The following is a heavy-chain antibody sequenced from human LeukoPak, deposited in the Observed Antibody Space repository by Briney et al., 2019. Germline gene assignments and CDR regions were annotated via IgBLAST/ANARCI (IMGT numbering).Heavy chain of an antibody. CDR1: GGSISSSSYY. V-gene: IGHV4-39*01. D-gene: IGHD3-3*01. CDR3: ARHLDFWSGYYSYYFDY. Sequence: SETLSLTCTVSGGSISSSSYYWGWIRQPPGKGLEWIGSIYYSGSTYYNPSLKSRVTISVDTSKNQFSLKLSSVTAADTAVYYCARHLDFWSGYYSYYFDYWGQGTLVTVSS. CDR2: IYYSGST. J-gene: IGHJ4*02.